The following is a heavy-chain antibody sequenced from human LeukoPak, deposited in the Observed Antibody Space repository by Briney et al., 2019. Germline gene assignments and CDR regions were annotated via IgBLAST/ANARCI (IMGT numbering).Heavy chain of an antibody. CDR1: GGSISSYY. V-gene: IGHV4-59*01. D-gene: IGHD5-12*01. CDR2: IYYSGST. Sequence: SETLSLTCTVSGGSISSYYWSWLRQPPGKGLEWIGYIYYSGSTNYNPSLKSRVTISVDTSKNQFSLKLSSVTAADTAVYYCASSRYGGYQPFDYWGQGTLVTVSS. CDR3: ASSRYGGYQPFDY. J-gene: IGHJ4*02.